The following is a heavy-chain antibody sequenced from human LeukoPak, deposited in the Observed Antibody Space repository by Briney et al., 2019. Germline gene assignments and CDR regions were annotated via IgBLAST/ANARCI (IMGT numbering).Heavy chain of an antibody. CDR3: AKMGVVRKVILYYYIDV. J-gene: IGHJ6*03. V-gene: IGHV4-59*01. CDR2: IYYTEST. D-gene: IGHD3-3*01. CDR1: GDSMSGYY. Sequence: SETLSLTCTASGDSMSGYYWSRIRQSPGKGLEMIGYIYYTESTNYNPSLKSRVTISVDTSMNQFSLRLTSVTAADTAIYYCAKMGVVRKVILYYYIDVWGKGTTVTISS.